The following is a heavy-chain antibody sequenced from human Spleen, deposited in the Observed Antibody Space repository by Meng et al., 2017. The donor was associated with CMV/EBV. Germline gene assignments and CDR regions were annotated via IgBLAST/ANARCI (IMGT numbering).Heavy chain of an antibody. V-gene: IGHV3-30*02. CDR2: IRNDGTNT. Sequence: GGSLRLSCAASGFTFSSYAMHWVRQAPGKGLEWLAIIRNDGTNTYYADSLKGRVTISRDNSRNTLSLEMTSLRPEDTAVYYCAKDRRPGLLGILVIVDQWGPGTLVTVSS. D-gene: IGHD2/OR15-2a*01. CDR1: GFTFSSYA. J-gene: IGHJ3*01. CDR3: AKDRRPGLLGILVIVDQ.